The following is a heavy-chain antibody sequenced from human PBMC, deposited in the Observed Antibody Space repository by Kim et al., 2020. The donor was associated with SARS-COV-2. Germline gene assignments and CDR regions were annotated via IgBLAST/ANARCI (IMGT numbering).Heavy chain of an antibody. D-gene: IGHD4-17*01. CDR2: IYYSGST. V-gene: IGHV4-59*13. Sequence: SETLSLTCTVSGGSISSYYWSWIRQPPGKGLEWIGYIYYSGSTNYNPSLKSRVTISVDTSKNQFSLKLSSVTAADTAVYYCAIDYGDYGYYGMDVWGQGTTVTVSS. CDR1: GGSISSYY. CDR3: AIDYGDYGYYGMDV. J-gene: IGHJ6*02.